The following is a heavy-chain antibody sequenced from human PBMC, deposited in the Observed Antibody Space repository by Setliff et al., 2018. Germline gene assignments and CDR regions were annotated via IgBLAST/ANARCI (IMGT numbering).Heavy chain of an antibody. CDR1: GYTFTSYG. J-gene: IGHJ6*03. V-gene: IGHV1-18*01. CDR2: ITIYNGNT. Sequence: ASVKVSCKASGYTFTSYGISWVRQVPGQGLEWMGWITIYNGNTNYAQKFQDRVSMTTDASTGTAYMELSSLTSDDTAVYYCVREGVDSRSSTDYRYYMDVWGKGTTVTVSS. D-gene: IGHD3-22*01. CDR3: VREGVDSRSSTDYRYYMDV.